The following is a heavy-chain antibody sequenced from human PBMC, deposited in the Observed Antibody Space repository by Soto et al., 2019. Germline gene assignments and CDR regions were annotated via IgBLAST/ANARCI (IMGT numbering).Heavy chain of an antibody. CDR2: ISVSGGGT. D-gene: IGHD1-26*01. V-gene: IGHV3-23*01. J-gene: IGHJ4*02. Sequence: EVQLLESGGGLVQPGGSLRLSCAASAFTFNTYAMGWVRQAPGKGLEWVSAISVSGGGTYYADSVKGRFTISRDTSKNTLYLQMNSLRADDTAGYYFAKSGGASPYYFDYWGRGTLVTVSS. CDR3: AKSGGASPYYFDY. CDR1: AFTFNTYA.